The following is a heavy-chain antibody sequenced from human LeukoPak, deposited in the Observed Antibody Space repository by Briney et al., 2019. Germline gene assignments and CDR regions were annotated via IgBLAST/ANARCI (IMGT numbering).Heavy chain of an antibody. V-gene: IGHV3-30*03. CDR1: GFTFRTYG. D-gene: IGHD3/OR15-3a*01. CDR2: ISHDGSNK. J-gene: IGHJ4*02. Sequence: GGSLRLSCAASGFTFRTYGMHWVRQTPGKGLEWVAAISHDGSNKDYADSVKGRFTISRDNSKDTLYLQMNSLRTEDTAVYYCARDSPMIFGVVHYYFDYWGQGTLVTVSS. CDR3: ARDSPMIFGVVHYYFDY.